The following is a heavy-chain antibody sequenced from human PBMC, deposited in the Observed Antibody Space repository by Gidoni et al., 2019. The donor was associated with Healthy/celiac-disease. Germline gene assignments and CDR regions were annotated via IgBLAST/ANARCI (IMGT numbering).Heavy chain of an antibody. CDR3: ARDRSSGAGPGWFDP. Sequence: QVQLVQSGAEVKKPGSAVKVSCKASGGTCSSYAISWVRQAPGQGLEWMGGPIPIFGTANSAQKFQGRVTITADESTSTPYMELSSLRSEDTAVYYCARDRSSGAGPGWFDPWGQGTLVTVSS. CDR2: PIPIFGTA. CDR1: GGTCSSYA. D-gene: IGHD1-26*01. V-gene: IGHV1-69*01. J-gene: IGHJ5*02.